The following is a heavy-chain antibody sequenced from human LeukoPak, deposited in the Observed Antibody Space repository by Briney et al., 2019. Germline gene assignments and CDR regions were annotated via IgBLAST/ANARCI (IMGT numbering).Heavy chain of an antibody. D-gene: IGHD2-2*02. CDR1: GGSISSTNYY. V-gene: IGHV4-30-4*08. J-gene: IGHJ6*03. CDR2: IYYSRTT. CDR3: ARSFGTTCYNCYYYYYYMDV. Sequence: SETLSLTCTVSGGSISSTNYYWSWIRQPPGKGLEWIGYIYYSRTTYYNPSLKSRATMSVDTSNNQFSLKLSSVTAADTAVYYCARSFGTTCYNCYYYYYYMDVWGKGTTVTVSS.